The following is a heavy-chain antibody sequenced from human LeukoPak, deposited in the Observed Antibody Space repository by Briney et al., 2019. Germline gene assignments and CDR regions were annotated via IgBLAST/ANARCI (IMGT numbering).Heavy chain of an antibody. CDR3: ARDESRGLGGSDY. CDR2: IIPILGIA. D-gene: IGHD3-16*01. Sequence: PWASVKVSCKASGGTFSSYTISWVRQAPGQGLEWMGRIIPILGIANYAQKFQGRVTITADKSTSTAYMELSSLRSEDTAVYYCARDESRGLGGSDYWGQGTLVTVSS. J-gene: IGHJ4*02. V-gene: IGHV1-69*04. CDR1: GGTFSSYT.